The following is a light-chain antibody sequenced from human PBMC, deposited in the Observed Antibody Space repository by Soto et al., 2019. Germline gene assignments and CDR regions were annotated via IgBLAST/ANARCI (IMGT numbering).Light chain of an antibody. CDR1: QGINNY. CDR2: AAS. CDR3: QRYNSAPWT. J-gene: IGKJ1*01. Sequence: DIQMTQSPSSLSASVGDRDTITCRASQGINNYLAWYQQKPWKVPKLLIYAASTLQSGVPSRFSGSGSGTELTLTISNRQTEDVATYYCQRYNSAPWTFGQGTKVEIK. V-gene: IGKV1-27*01.